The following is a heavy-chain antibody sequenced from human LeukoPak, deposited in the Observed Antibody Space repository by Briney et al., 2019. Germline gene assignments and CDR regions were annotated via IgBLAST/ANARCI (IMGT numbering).Heavy chain of an antibody. V-gene: IGHV4-59*01. CDR1: GGSISSYY. CDR3: ARDSDSGSYSYFDY. D-gene: IGHD1-26*01. Sequence: SETLSLTCTVSGGSISSYYWSWIRQPPGKGLEWIGYIYYSGSTNYNPSLKSRVTISVDTSKNQFSLKLSSVTAADTAMYYCARDSDSGSYSYFDYWGQGTLVTVSS. J-gene: IGHJ4*02. CDR2: IYYSGST.